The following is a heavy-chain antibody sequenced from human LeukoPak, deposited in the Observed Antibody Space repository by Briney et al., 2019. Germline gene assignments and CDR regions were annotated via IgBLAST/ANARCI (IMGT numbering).Heavy chain of an antibody. CDR2: IPYSGST. J-gene: IGHJ3*02. CDR3: ARDPTTVTKGFDI. CDR1: GGSISSHY. D-gene: IGHD4-17*01. Sequence: SETLTLTCTVSGGSISSHYWTWIRQSPGKGLEWIGYIPYSGSTNYNPSLKSRVTLSVDTSKNQFSLKLRSVTAADTAVYYCARDPTTVTKGFDIWGQGTMVTVSS. V-gene: IGHV4-59*11.